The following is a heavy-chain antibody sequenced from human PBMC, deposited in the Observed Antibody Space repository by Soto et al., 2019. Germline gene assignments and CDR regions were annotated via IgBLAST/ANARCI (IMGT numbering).Heavy chain of an antibody. V-gene: IGHV3-53*01. CDR3: AARPLLPGAP. J-gene: IGHJ3*01. D-gene: IGHD3-22*01. CDR1: GFTFPGND. Sequence: EVQLVESGGGLIQPGGSLRLSCAASGFTFPGNDMNWVRQAPGKGLEWVSLLYSSGSTYYADSVKGRFTISRDNSNNTLYLQMSSLRAEDTAVYYCAARPLLPGAPWGQGTMVTVSS. CDR2: LYSSGST.